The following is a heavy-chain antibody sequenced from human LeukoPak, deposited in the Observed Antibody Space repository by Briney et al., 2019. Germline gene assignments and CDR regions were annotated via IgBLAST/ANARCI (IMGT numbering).Heavy chain of an antibody. Sequence: GGSLRLSCAASGFTFSSYSMNWVRQAPGKGLEWVSAISGSGGSTYYADSVKGRFTISRDNSKNTLYLQMNSLRAEDTAVYYCAKGSPVTYDFWSGYSSWGQGTLVTVSS. J-gene: IGHJ4*02. CDR2: ISGSGGST. V-gene: IGHV3-23*01. CDR1: GFTFSSYS. D-gene: IGHD3-3*01. CDR3: AKGSPVTYDFWSGYSS.